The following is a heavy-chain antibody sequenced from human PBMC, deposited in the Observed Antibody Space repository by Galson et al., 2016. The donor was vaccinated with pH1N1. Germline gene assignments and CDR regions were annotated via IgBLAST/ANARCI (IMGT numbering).Heavy chain of an antibody. CDR3: ASPSRPPREIHLWSPNDAFDI. V-gene: IGHV1-69*13. J-gene: IGHJ3*02. CDR1: GCTFSSYA. CDR2: IIPIFGTA. D-gene: IGHD5-18*01. Sequence: SVKVSCKASGCTFSSYAINWVRQAPGQGLEWMGGIIPIFGTANYAQTFQGRVTITADESTSTAYMELSSLRSEDTAVYYCASPSRPPREIHLWSPNDAFDIWGQGTMVTVSS.